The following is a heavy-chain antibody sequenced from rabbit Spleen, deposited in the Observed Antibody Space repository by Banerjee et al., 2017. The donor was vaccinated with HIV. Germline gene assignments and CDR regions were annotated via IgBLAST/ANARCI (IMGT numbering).Heavy chain of an antibody. CDR3: ARDLAGVIGWNFSL. CDR1: GFSFSSSYW. D-gene: IGHD4-1*01. V-gene: IGHV1S45*01. CDR2: AYAGSSGST. Sequence: QDQLEESGGGLVKPEGSLTLTCTASGFSFSSSYWICWVRQAPGKGLEWVACAYAGSSGSTYSATWAKGRFTISKTSSSTVTLQMTSLTAADTATYFCARDLAGVIGWNFSLWGPGTLVTVS. J-gene: IGHJ4*01.